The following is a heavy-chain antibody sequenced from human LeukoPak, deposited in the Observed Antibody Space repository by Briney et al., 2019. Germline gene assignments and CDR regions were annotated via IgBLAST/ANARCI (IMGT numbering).Heavy chain of an antibody. Sequence: GGSLRLSCAASGFTFSSYAMSWVRQAPGKGLEWVSAISGSGGSTYYADSVKGRFTISRDNSKNTLYLQMNSLRAEDTAVYYCAKRALPMVRGVIIFFDYWGQGTLVTVSS. CDR3: AKRALPMVRGVIIFFDY. CDR2: ISGSGGST. V-gene: IGHV3-23*01. CDR1: GFTFSSYA. D-gene: IGHD3-10*01. J-gene: IGHJ4*02.